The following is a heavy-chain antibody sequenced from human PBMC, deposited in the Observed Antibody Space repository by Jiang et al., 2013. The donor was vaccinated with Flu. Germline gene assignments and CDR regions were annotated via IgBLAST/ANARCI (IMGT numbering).Heavy chain of an antibody. D-gene: IGHD6-19*01. CDR2: ISWNSGSI. Sequence: GFTFDDYAMHWVRQAPGKGLEWVSGISWNSGSIGYADSVKGRFTISRDNAKNSLYLQMNSLRAEDTALYYCAKEDGRRIAVAGTSHYYYYGMDVWGQGTTVTVSS. CDR3: AKEDGRRIAVAGTSHYYYYGMDV. CDR1: GFTFDDYA. J-gene: IGHJ6*02. V-gene: IGHV3-9*01.